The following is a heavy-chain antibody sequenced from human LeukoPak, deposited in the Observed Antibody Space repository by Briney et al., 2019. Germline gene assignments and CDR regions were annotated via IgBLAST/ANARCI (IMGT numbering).Heavy chain of an antibody. CDR1: GGSISSYY. Sequence: PSETLSLTCTASGGSISSYYWSWIRQPPGKGLEWIGYIYYSGSTNYNPSLKSRVTISVDTSKNQFSLKLSSVTAADTAVYYCARGCYDFWSGYYRSNWFDPWGQGTLVTVSS. CDR2: IYYSGST. V-gene: IGHV4-59*01. J-gene: IGHJ5*02. D-gene: IGHD3-3*01. CDR3: ARGCYDFWSGYYRSNWFDP.